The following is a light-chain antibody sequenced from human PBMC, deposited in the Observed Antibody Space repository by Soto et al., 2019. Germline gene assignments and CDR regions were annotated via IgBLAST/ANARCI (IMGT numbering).Light chain of an antibody. Sequence: EIVMTQSPATLSVSPGERATLSCRASQSVNSNLAWYQQRPGQPPRLLMYAASTRAAGIPARFSGSGSGTDFTLTISSLQSEDFATYYCQQYNSYSYTFGQGTKLEIK. V-gene: IGKV3-15*01. CDR1: QSVNSN. J-gene: IGKJ2*01. CDR3: QQYNSYSYT. CDR2: AAS.